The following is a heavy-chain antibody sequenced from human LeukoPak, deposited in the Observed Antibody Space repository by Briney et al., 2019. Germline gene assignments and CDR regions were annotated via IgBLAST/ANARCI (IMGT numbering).Heavy chain of an antibody. D-gene: IGHD6-13*01. CDR1: GYTFTSYD. J-gene: IGHJ6*03. V-gene: IGHV1-8*03. Sequence: GASVKVSCKASGYTFTSYDINWVRQATGQGLEWMGWMNPNSGNTGYAQKFQGRVTITRNTSISTAYMELSSLRSEDTAVYYCARVGIAAAEDPHYYMDVWGKGTTVTISS. CDR2: MNPNSGNT. CDR3: ARVGIAAAEDPHYYMDV.